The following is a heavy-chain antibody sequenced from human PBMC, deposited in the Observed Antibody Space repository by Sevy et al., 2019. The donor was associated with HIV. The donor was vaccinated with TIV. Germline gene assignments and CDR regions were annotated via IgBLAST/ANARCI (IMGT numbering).Heavy chain of an antibody. D-gene: IGHD2-15*01. J-gene: IGHJ3*02. CDR2: ISWNSSAI. CDR1: GFTFSDYA. CDR3: GRAHGYCVVNSCFGGSINAFDI. V-gene: IGHV3-9*01. Sequence: GGSLRLSCAASGFTFSDYAMHWVRQVPGKGLEWVSGISWNSSAIGYADSVKGRFTISRDNGQNSRYLQMNSLRIDDTALYYCGRAHGYCVVNSCFGGSINAFDILGQGTMVTVSS.